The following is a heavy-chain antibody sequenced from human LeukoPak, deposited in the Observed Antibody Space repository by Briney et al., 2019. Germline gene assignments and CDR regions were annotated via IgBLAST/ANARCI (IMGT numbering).Heavy chain of an antibody. Sequence: PVGSLRLSCAPSGFTFRSDGTHWVRHAPGKGLEWVALIWYDGSNKYYADSAKGRFTRARDNSKHTLYLEMNVLGAEATAVYYCGKFGLYYNDSSGYYLVYWGQGRIVTVSS. V-gene: IGHV3-33*01. CDR1: GFTFRSDG. CDR2: IWYDGSNK. J-gene: IGHJ4*02. CDR3: GKFGLYYNDSSGYYLVY. D-gene: IGHD3-22*01.